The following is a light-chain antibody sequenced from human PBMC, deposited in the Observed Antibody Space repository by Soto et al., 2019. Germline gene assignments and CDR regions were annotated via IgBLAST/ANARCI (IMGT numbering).Light chain of an antibody. J-gene: IGLJ1*01. CDR2: EGS. CDR1: SCDVGSYNL. Sequence: QSALTQPASVSGSPGQSITISCTGTSCDVGSYNLVSWYQQHPGKAPKLMIYEGSKRPSGVSNRFSGSKSGNTASLTISGLQAEGEADYYCCSYAGSSTFVFGTGTKLTVL. CDR3: CSYAGSSTFV. V-gene: IGLV2-23*01.